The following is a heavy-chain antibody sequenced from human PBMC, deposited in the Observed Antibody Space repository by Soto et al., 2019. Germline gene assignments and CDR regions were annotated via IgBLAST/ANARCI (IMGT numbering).Heavy chain of an antibody. Sequence: GGSLRLSCAASGFTFSNYGMHWVRQTPGKGLEWVALILYDGSNKYYADSVKGRFTISRDNSKNTLYLQVSSLRAEDTAVYYCAKSRDAYNFYFYYGMDVWGQGTTVTVS. J-gene: IGHJ6*02. CDR1: GFTFSNYG. D-gene: IGHD2-2*01. CDR3: AKSRDAYNFYFYYGMDV. CDR2: ILYDGSNK. V-gene: IGHV3-30*18.